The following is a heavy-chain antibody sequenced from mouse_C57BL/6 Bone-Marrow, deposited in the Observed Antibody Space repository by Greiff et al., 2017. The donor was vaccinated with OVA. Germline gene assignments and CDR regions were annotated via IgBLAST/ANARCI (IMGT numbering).Heavy chain of an antibody. CDR1: GYTFTDYY. CDR3: ARRDGSSFHYFDY. Sequence: VKLQESGPELVKPGASVKISCKASGYTFTDYYINWVKQRPGQGLEWIGWIFPGSGSTYYNEKFKGKATLTVDKSSSTAYMLLSSLTSEDSAVYFGARRDGSSFHYFDYWGQGTTLTVSS. D-gene: IGHD1-1*01. V-gene: IGHV1-75*01. CDR2: IFPGSGST. J-gene: IGHJ2*01.